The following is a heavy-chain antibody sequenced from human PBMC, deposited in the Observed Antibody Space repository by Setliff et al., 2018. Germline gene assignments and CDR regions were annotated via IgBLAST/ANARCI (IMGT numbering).Heavy chain of an antibody. Sequence: SVKVSCKASGYTLTSYAITWVRQAPGQGLEWMGGIIPIFGTAKYAQKFQGRVTLTADQSTRTAHIELSSLRSEDTALYYCAIPSSWNFYFDYLGQGTLVTVSS. CDR1: GYTLTSYA. CDR3: AIPSSWNFYFDY. CDR2: IIPIFGTA. D-gene: IGHD1-7*01. V-gene: IGHV1-69*13. J-gene: IGHJ4*02.